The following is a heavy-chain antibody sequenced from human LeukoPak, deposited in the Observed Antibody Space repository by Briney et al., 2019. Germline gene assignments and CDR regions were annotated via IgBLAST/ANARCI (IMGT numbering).Heavy chain of an antibody. J-gene: IGHJ4*02. CDR3: ASDLPHSSSYNFDY. V-gene: IGHV1-2*02. CDR1: GYTFTSYY. D-gene: IGHD6-6*01. Sequence: ASVKVSCKASGYTFTSYYMHWVRQAPGQGLEWMGIINPNSGGTNYAQKFQGRVTMTRDTSISTAYMELSRLRSDDTAVYYCASDLPHSSSYNFDYWGQGTLVTVSS. CDR2: INPNSGGT.